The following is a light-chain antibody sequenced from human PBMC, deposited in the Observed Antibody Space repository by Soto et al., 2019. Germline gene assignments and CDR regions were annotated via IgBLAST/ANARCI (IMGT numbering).Light chain of an antibody. CDR1: RDIKNN. CDR3: LQDYNYPWT. V-gene: IGKV1-6*01. CDR2: AAS. Sequence: AIQMTQSPSSLSASVGDRVTITCRASRDIKNNLGWYQQKPGKAPKLLIFAASTLQSGVPSRFSASGSGTDLTLAISSPQPEDFATYYCLQDYNYPWTFGQGTKVEI. J-gene: IGKJ1*01.